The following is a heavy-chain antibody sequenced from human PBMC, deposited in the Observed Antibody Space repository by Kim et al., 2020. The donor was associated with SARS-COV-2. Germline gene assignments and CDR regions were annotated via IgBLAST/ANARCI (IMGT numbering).Heavy chain of an antibody. CDR1: GGSISSSSYY. V-gene: IGHV4-39*01. CDR3: ARRQAYYNILTGYYPDAFDI. J-gene: IGHJ3*02. Sequence: SETLSLTCGVSGGSISSSSYYWGWIRQPPGKGLEWIGSIYYSGSTHYNPSLKSRVTISVDTSKNQFSLKLSSVTAADTAVYYCARRQAYYNILTGYYPDAFDIWGQGTMVTVSS. D-gene: IGHD3-9*01. CDR2: IYYSGST.